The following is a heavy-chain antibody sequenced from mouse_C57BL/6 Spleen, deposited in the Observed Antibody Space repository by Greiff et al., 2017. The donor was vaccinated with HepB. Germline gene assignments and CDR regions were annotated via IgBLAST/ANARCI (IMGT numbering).Heavy chain of an antibody. CDR1: GYTFTNYW. CDR2: IYPGGGYT. CDR3: ARLIYYDYDGYAMDY. D-gene: IGHD2-4*01. Sequence: QVQLQQSGAELVRPGTSVKMSCKASGYTFTNYWIGWAKQRPGQGFEWIGDIYPGGGYTNYNEKFKGKATLTADKSSSTAYMQFSSLTSEDSAIYYCARLIYYDYDGYAMDYWGQGTSVTVSS. J-gene: IGHJ4*01. V-gene: IGHV1-63*01.